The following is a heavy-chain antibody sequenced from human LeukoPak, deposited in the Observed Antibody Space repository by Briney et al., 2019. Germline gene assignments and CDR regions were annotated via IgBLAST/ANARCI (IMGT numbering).Heavy chain of an antibody. V-gene: IGHV1-18*01. D-gene: IGHD3-3*01. CDR2: ISAYNGNT. CDR3: ARFAGYDFWSGYHDY. J-gene: IGHJ4*02. Sequence: GASVKVSCKASGYTFTSYGISWVRQAPGQGLEWMGWISAYNGNTNYAQKLQGRVTMTTDTYTSTAYMEPRSLRSDDTAVYYCARFAGYDFWSGYHDYWGQGTLVTVSS. CDR1: GYTFTSYG.